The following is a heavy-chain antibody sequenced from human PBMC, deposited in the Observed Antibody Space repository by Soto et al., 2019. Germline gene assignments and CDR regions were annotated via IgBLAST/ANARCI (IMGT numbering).Heavy chain of an antibody. CDR2: IFSNDEK. CDR1: GFSLSNPRMG. CDR3: ARIQRISMIVVSKPYFDY. D-gene: IGHD3-22*01. J-gene: IGHJ4*02. Sequence: QVTLKESGPVLVKPTEPLTLTCTVSGFSLSNPRMGVSWIRQPPGKALEWLAHIFSNDEKSYSTSLKSRLTISRDTSKSQVVLTMTNMDPVDTATYYCARIQRISMIVVSKPYFDYWGQGALVTVSS. V-gene: IGHV2-26*01.